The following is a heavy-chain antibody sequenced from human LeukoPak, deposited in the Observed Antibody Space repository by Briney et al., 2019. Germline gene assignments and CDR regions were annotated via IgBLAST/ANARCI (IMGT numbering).Heavy chain of an antibody. CDR1: GFTFSSYA. Sequence: GGSLRLSCAASGFTFSSYAMHWVRQAPGKGLEYVSAISSNGGSTYYANSVKGRFTISRDNSKNTLYLQMGSLRAEDMAVYYCAREWAMVRGVISHWGQGNLVTVSS. CDR3: AREWAMVRGVISH. J-gene: IGHJ4*02. CDR2: ISSNGGST. D-gene: IGHD3-10*01. V-gene: IGHV3-64*01.